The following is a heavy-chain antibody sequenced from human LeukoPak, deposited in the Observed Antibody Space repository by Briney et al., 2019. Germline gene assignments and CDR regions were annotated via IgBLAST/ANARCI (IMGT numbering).Heavy chain of an antibody. Sequence: GGSLRLSCAASGFTFSSYAMSWVRQAPGKGLEWVSAISGSGGSTYYADSVKGRFTISRDNSKNTLYLQMNSLRAEGTAVYYCAKADRDGDSSGYYSDYWGQGTLVTVSS. V-gene: IGHV3-23*01. CDR1: GFTFSSYA. J-gene: IGHJ4*02. CDR3: AKADRDGDSSGYYSDY. CDR2: ISGSGGST. D-gene: IGHD3-22*01.